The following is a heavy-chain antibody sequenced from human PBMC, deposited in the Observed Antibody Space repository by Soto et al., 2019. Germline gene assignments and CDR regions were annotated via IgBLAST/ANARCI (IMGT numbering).Heavy chain of an antibody. J-gene: IGHJ3*02. D-gene: IGHD2-15*01. V-gene: IGHV3-72*01. CDR2: SRNKANSYTT. CDR1: GFTFSDYY. CDR3: ARSQGGQYAFDI. Sequence: EVQLVESGGGLVQPGGSLRLSCAASGFTFSDYYMDWVRQAPGKGLEWVGRSRNKANSYTTEYAASVKGRFSISRDDSKNSLYPHMNSLKIEDTAVYYCARSQGGQYAFDIWGQGTMVTVSS.